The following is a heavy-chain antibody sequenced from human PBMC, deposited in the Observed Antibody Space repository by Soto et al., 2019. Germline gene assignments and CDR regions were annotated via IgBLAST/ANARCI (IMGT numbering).Heavy chain of an antibody. CDR1: GISIDHYY. CDR3: MRDVGGSGWFAP. Sequence: QVQLQQSGPGLVKPSETLSLTCTVSGISIDHYYCSWIRQSAGNGLEWIGRIYSSGTTNYHPSLQRRVTMSVDMSNSQSSLTVRSVTAADTAVYYCMRDVGGSGWFAPWGKGTLVTVSS. CDR2: IYSSGTT. J-gene: IGHJ5*02. V-gene: IGHV4-4*07.